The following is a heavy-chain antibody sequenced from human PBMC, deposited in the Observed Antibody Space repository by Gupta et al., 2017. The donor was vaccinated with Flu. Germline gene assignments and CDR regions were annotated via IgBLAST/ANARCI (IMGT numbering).Heavy chain of an antibody. CDR2: IIPIFGTA. J-gene: IGHJ3*02. D-gene: IGHD2-15*01. CDR1: GGTFSSYA. Sequence: QVQLVQSGAEVKKPGSSVKVSCKASGGTFSSYAISWVRQAPGQGLEWMGGIIPIFGTANYAQKFQGRVTITADKSTSTAYMELSSLRSEDTAVYYCARVFGGYCSGGSCYKDAFDIWGQGTMVTVSS. CDR3: ARVFGGYCSGGSCYKDAFDI. V-gene: IGHV1-69*06.